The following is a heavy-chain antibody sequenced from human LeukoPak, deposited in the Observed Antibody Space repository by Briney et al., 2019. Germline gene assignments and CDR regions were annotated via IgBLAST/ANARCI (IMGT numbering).Heavy chain of an antibody. V-gene: IGHV4-61*01. D-gene: IGHD3-10*01. J-gene: IGHJ6*03. Sequence: PSGTLSLTCAVSGGSISSSNWWSWIRQPPGKGLEWIGCIYYSGYTNYKSSLKSRVTISVDTSKNQFSLKLSSVTAADTAVYYCARTTMVRGTYYMDVWGKGTTVTVSS. CDR2: IYYSGYT. CDR1: GGSISSSNW. CDR3: ARTTMVRGTYYMDV.